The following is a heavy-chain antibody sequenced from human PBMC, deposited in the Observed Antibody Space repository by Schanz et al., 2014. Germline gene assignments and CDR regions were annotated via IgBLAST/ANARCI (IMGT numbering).Heavy chain of an antibody. CDR1: GFTFSTYA. J-gene: IGHJ5*01. CDR2: ITTGGNT. V-gene: IGHV3-23*01. Sequence: EVLLLESGGRVERPGGSLRLSCSASGFTFSTYAMSWARQTPGKGLEWVSSITTGGNTYYRDSVKGRFIVSRDNSKNTLYLEMNRLRVDDTAVYYCSKDKQGSRSDDSWGQGTLVNVSS. D-gene: IGHD2-15*01. CDR3: SKDKQGSRSDDS.